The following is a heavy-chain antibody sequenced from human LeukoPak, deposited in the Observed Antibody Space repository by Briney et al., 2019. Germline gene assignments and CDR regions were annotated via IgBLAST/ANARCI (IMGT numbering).Heavy chain of an antibody. CDR3: ARGGIAVAGTAGDY. Sequence: GASVKVSCKASGYTFTSYDINWVQQATGQGLEWMGWMNPNSGNTGYAQKFQGRVTMTRNTSISTAYMELSSLRSEDTAVYYCARGGIAVAGTAGDYWGQGTLVTVSS. J-gene: IGHJ4*02. CDR1: GYTFTSYD. D-gene: IGHD6-19*01. CDR2: MNPNSGNT. V-gene: IGHV1-8*01.